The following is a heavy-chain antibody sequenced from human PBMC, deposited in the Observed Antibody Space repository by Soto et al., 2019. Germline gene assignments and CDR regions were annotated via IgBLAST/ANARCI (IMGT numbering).Heavy chain of an antibody. CDR1: GYGFFSYY. J-gene: IGHJ4*02. Sequence: ASVKVSCKASGYGFFSYYIHWVRQAPGQGLEWMGRFLASGGNTFYAQRFRGRVSMTRDTSSTNTVSLELTSLTSDDTAVYYCARGGATIFGVIDSWGQGTRVTVSS. D-gene: IGHD3-3*02. V-gene: IGHV1-46*01. CDR2: FLASGGNT. CDR3: ARGGATIFGVIDS.